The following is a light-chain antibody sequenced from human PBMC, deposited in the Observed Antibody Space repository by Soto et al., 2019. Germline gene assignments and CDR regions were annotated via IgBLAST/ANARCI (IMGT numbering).Light chain of an antibody. Sequence: QPVLTQPPSVSGAPGQSVTISCTGSSSNIGAGYDVHWYQQLPGTAPKLLIYGNSNRPSGVPDRFSGSKSGTSASLAITGLQAEDEADYYCQSYDSSLSGYVFGTGTKLTVL. J-gene: IGLJ1*01. CDR2: GNS. V-gene: IGLV1-40*01. CDR3: QSYDSSLSGYV. CDR1: SSNIGAGYD.